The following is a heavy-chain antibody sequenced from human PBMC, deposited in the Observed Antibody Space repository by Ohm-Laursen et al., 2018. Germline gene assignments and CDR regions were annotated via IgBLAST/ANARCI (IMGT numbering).Heavy chain of an antibody. Sequence: SVKVSCKTSGYTFTSYGINWVRQAPGQGLEWMGWISTYNGNTNYTQKLQGRVTMTTVTSTSTAYMELRSLRSDDTAVYYCARVAYYDSSGYRGPDYWGQGTLVAVSS. V-gene: IGHV1-18*01. CDR3: ARVAYYDSSGYRGPDY. J-gene: IGHJ4*02. CDR1: GYTFTSYG. CDR2: ISTYNGNT. D-gene: IGHD3-22*01.